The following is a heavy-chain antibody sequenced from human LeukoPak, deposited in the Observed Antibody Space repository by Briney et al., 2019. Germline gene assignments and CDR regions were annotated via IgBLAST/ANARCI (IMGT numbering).Heavy chain of an antibody. D-gene: IGHD3-22*01. V-gene: IGHV1-2*02. CDR1: GYTFTGYY. CDR2: INPNSGGT. CDR3: ARGRHYYDSYFRWYFDL. J-gene: IGHJ2*01. Sequence: ASVKVSCKASGYTFTGYYMHWVRQAPGQGLEWMGWINPNSGGTNYAQKFQGRVTMTRDTSISTAYMELSRLRSDDTAVYYCARGRHYYDSYFRWYFDLWGRGTLVTVSS.